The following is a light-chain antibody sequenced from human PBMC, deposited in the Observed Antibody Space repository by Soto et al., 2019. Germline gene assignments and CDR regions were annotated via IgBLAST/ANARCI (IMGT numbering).Light chain of an antibody. CDR3: SSYAGRNNWV. CDR2: EVN. Sequence: QSALTQPPSASGSPGQSVTISCTGTSSDVGAYNYVAWYQQRPGKAPKLMIYEVNKRPSGVPDRFSGSKSGNTASLTVSGLQAEDEADYYCSSYAGRNNWVFGGGTKLTVL. CDR1: SSDVGAYNY. J-gene: IGLJ3*02. V-gene: IGLV2-8*01.